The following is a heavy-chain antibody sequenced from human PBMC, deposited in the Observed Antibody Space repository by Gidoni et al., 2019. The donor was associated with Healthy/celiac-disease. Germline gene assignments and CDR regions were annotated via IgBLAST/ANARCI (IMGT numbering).Heavy chain of an antibody. CDR2: INPNRGGT. V-gene: IGHV1-2*02. CDR1: GYTFTGYY. CDR3: ARGPGGVWYDY. D-gene: IGHD2-8*02. J-gene: IGHJ4*02. Sequence: QVQLVQSGAEVKKTGASVKVPCKASGYTFTGYYMHWVRQALGKWLEWMGWINPNRGGTSYAQKFQGRVTMTRDTSISPAYMELSRLRSDVTDVYYCARGPGGVWYDYWGQGTLVTVSS.